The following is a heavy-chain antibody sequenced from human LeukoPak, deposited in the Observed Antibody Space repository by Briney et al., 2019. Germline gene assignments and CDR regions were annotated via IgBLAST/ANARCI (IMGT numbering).Heavy chain of an antibody. CDR1: GFTFGNYP. CDR2: ISGDGSNE. J-gene: IGHJ4*02. Sequence: GGSLRLSCAASGFTFGNYPMHWVRQAPGKGLEWVAVISGDGSNEHYADSAKGRFTVSRDNAKSTAYLQMNSLRSEDTAVYYCAKNDPDSSEDWGQGTLVTVSS. D-gene: IGHD3-22*01. V-gene: IGHV3-30-3*02. CDR3: AKNDPDSSED.